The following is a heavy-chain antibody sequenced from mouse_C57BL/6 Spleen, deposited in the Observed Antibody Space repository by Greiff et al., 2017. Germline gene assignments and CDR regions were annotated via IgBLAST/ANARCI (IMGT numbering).Heavy chain of an antibody. CDR3: ARGGAPFAY. CDR1: GYTFTDYY. J-gene: IGHJ3*01. CDR2: MNPYNGGT. Sequence: VQLQQSGPVLVKPGASVKMSCKASGYTFTDYYMNWVKQSHGKSLEWIGVMNPYNGGTSYNQKFKGKATLTVDKSSSTAYMELNSLTSEDSAVYYCARGGAPFAYWGQGTLVTVSA. V-gene: IGHV1-19*01.